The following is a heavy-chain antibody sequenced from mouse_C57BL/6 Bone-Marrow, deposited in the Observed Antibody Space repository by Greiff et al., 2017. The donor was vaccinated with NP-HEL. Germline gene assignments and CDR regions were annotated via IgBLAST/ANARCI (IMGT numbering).Heavy chain of an antibody. CDR3: ARATYYDYDGAMDY. V-gene: IGHV1-26*01. Sequence: VQLQQSGPELVKPGASVKISCKASGYTFTDYYVNWVKQSHGKSLEWIGDINPNNGGTSYNQKFKGKATLTVDKSSSTAYMELRSLTSEDSAVYYCARATYYDYDGAMDYWGQGTSVTDSS. CDR2: INPNNGGT. J-gene: IGHJ4*01. CDR1: GYTFTDYY. D-gene: IGHD2-4*01.